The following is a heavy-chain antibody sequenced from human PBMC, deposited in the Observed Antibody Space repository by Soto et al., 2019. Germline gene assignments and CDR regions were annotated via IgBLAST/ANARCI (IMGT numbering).Heavy chain of an antibody. CDR2: IHYSGNT. CDR1: GASITNDY. Sequence: SETLSLTCTVSGASITNDYWTWTRQPPGKGLEWIGYIHYSGNTNYSPSLKSRVTISLDTSRNQFSLKLSSVTAADTAVYYCAREPDILTGYYSYWGQGALVTVSS. D-gene: IGHD3-9*01. V-gene: IGHV4-59*01. CDR3: AREPDILTGYYSY. J-gene: IGHJ4*02.